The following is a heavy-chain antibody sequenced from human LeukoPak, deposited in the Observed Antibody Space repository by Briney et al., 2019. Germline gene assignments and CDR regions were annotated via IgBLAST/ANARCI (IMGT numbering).Heavy chain of an antibody. CDR1: GGSISSGGYS. CDR3: ARVGDSSGYYYGDGGHYFDY. D-gene: IGHD3-22*01. V-gene: IGHV4-30-2*01. J-gene: IGHJ4*02. CDR2: IYHSGST. Sequence: SQTLSLTCAVSGGSISSGGYSWSWIRQPPGKGLEWIGYIYHSGSTYYNPSLKSRVTISVDRSKNQFSLKLSSVTAADTAVYYCARVGDSSGYYYGDGGHYFDYWGQGTLVTVSS.